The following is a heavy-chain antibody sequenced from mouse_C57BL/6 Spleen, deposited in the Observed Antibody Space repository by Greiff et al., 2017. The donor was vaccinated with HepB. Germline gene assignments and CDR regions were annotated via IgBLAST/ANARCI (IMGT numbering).Heavy chain of an antibody. CDR3: ARDRGLYSPFDD. D-gene: IGHD2-1*01. V-gene: IGHV5-4*01. CDR1: GFTFSSYA. CDR2: ISDGGSYT. J-gene: IGHJ2*01. Sequence: VQLKESGGGLVKPGGSLKLSCAASGFTFSSYAMSWVRQTPEKRLEWVATISDGGSYTYYPENVKGRFTISRDNAKNNLYLQMSHLKSEDTAMYYCARDRGLYSPFDDWGQGTTLTVSS.